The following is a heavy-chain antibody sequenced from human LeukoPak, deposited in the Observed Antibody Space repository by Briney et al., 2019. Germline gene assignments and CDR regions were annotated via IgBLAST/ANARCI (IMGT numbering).Heavy chain of an antibody. CDR1: GFTFSSYW. J-gene: IGHJ6*03. CDR3: ARDRPEQHLVRIGYMDV. Sequence: PGGSLRLSCAASGFTFSSYWMSWVRQAPGKGLEWVANIKQDGSGKYYVDSVKGRFTVSRDNAKNSLYLQMNSLRAEDTAVYYCARDRPEQHLVRIGYMDVWGKGTTVTVSS. D-gene: IGHD6-6*01. V-gene: IGHV3-7*01. CDR2: IKQDGSGK.